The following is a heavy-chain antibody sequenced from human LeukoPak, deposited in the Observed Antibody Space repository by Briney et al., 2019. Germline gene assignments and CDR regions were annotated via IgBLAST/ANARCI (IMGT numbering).Heavy chain of an antibody. CDR2: ISGSGGST. CDR1: GFTFSSYA. CDR3: AKSRRPYDFWSGYLGV. Sequence: GGSLRLSCAASGFTFSSYAMSWVRQAPGKGLEWVSAISGSGGSTYYADSVKGRFTISRDNSKNTPYLQMNSLRAEDTAVYYCAKSRRPYDFWSGYLGVWGQGTTVTVSS. D-gene: IGHD3-3*01. V-gene: IGHV3-23*01. J-gene: IGHJ6*02.